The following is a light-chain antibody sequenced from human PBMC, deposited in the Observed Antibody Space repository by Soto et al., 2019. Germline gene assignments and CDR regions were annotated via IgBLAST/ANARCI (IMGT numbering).Light chain of an antibody. J-gene: IGKJ2*01. CDR2: DVS. CDR3: QKYKDWPYT. V-gene: IGKV3-15*01. Sequence: VMTQSPATLSVSPGETVTLSCRASQSVTTNLAWYQQKPGQAPRVLMYDVSTRAAGVPARFSGSGTGTQFTLTISSLQSDAFAVYYCQKYKDWPYTFGQGTKLEIK. CDR1: QSVTTN.